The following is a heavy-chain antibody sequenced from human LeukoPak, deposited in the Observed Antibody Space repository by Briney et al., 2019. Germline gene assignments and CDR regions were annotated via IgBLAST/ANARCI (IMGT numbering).Heavy chain of an antibody. CDR1: GFTFSGFA. Sequence: PGGSLRLSCAASGFTFSGFAMSWVRRTPGKGLEWVSYISSGRPTTNYAASVRGRFTVSRDNAKSSLYLQMTNLRVDDTGVYYCARGGTARPDYWGQGTLVTVSS. J-gene: IGHJ4*02. CDR3: ARGGTARPDY. D-gene: IGHD6-6*01. CDR2: ISSGRPTT. V-gene: IGHV3-48*04.